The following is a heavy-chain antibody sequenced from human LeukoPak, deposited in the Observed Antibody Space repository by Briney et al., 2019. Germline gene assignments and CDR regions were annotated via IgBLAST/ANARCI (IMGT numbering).Heavy chain of an antibody. V-gene: IGHV5-51*01. Sequence: KVSCKASGGTFSSYAISWVRQMPGKGLEWMGIIFLGDSDTRYSPSFQGQVTISADKSISTAYLQWSSLKASDTAMYYCARPTGDEGAFDIWGQGTMVTVSS. CDR1: GGTFSSYA. CDR2: IFLGDSDT. D-gene: IGHD7-27*01. CDR3: ARPTGDEGAFDI. J-gene: IGHJ3*02.